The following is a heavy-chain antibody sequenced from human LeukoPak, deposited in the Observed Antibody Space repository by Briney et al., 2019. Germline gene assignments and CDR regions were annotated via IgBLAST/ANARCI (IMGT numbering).Heavy chain of an antibody. CDR1: GGTFSSYA. D-gene: IGHD1-26*01. V-gene: IGHV1-69*06. Sequence: ASVKVSCKASGGTFSSYAISWVRQAPGQGLEWMGGIIPIFGTANYAQKFQGRVTITADKSTSTAYMELSSLRSEDTAVYYCAQTPCIVGATTCYYYYYMDVWGKGTTVTVSS. CDR2: IIPIFGTA. CDR3: AQTPCIVGATTCYYYYYMDV. J-gene: IGHJ6*03.